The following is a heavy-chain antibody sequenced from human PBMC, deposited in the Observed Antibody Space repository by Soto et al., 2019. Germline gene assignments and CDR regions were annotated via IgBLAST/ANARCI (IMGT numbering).Heavy chain of an antibody. CDR2: INAGNGNT. J-gene: IGHJ4*02. V-gene: IGHV1-3*01. Sequence: QVQLVQSGAEVKKPGASVKVSCKASGYTFTSYAMHWVRQAPGQRLEWMGWINAGNGNTKYSQKFQGRVTITRDKSASTAYMELSRLRSEDTAVYYCAKGQSIAAAGPHDYWRQGTLVTVSS. D-gene: IGHD6-13*01. CDR1: GYTFTSYA. CDR3: AKGQSIAAAGPHDY.